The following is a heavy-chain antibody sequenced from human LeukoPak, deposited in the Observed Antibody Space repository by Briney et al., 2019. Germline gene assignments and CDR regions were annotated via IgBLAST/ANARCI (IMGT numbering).Heavy chain of an antibody. CDR2: IYSGGST. CDR1: GFTVSSNY. CDR3: AKAPTRGTYYYFDY. D-gene: IGHD1-26*01. J-gene: IGHJ4*02. V-gene: IGHV3-53*01. Sequence: PGGSLRLSCAASGFTVSSNYMSWVRQAPGKGLEWVSVIYSGGSTYYADSVKGRFTISRHNSKNTLYLQMDSLRAEDTAVYYCAKAPTRGTYYYFDYWGQGTLVTVSS.